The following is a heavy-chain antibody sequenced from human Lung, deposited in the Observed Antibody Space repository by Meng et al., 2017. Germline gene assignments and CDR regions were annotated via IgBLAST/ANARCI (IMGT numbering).Heavy chain of an antibody. CDR2: INHSGST. J-gene: IGHJ4*02. CDR3: ARGPTTMAHDFDY. V-gene: IGHV4-34*01. Sequence: VQVQQWGAGLLKPSGPLSLTCVVSGGSFSDYYWSWIRQPPGKGLEWIGEINHSGSTNYNPSLESRATISVDTSQNNLSLKLSSVTAADSAVYYCARGPTTMAHDFDYWGQGTLVTVSS. D-gene: IGHD4-11*01. CDR1: GGSFSDYY.